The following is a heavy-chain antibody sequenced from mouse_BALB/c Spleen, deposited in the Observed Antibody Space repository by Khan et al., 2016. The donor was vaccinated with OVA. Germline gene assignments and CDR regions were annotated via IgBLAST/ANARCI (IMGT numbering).Heavy chain of an antibody. J-gene: IGHJ3*01. V-gene: IGHV1S136*01. CDR3: AQVDGYGVSFAY. CDR1: GYTFTSYV. CDR2: IYPYNDDT. D-gene: IGHD2-3*01. Sequence: VQLKESGPELVKPGASVKMSCKASGYTFTSYVMHWVKQKPGLGLEWIGYIYPYNDDTKYNEKFKGKATLTSDKSSSTAYLELSSLTSEDSAVYYWAQVDGYGVSFAYWGQGTLVTVSA.